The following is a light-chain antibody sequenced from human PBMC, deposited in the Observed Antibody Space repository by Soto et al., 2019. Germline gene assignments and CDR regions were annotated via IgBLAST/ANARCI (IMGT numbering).Light chain of an antibody. CDR3: QQYGSSPPYT. CDR2: GAS. J-gene: IGKJ2*01. CDR1: QSVSNTY. V-gene: IGKV3-20*01. Sequence: IVLTQSPGTLSLSPGERATLSCGASQSVSNTYLAWYQQKPGQAPRLLIYGASSRATGIPDRFSGSGSGTDFTLTISRLEPEDFAVYYCQQYGSSPPYTFGQGTKLEIK.